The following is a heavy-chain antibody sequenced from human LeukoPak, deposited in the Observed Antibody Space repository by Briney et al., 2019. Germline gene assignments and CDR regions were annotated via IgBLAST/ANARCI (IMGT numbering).Heavy chain of an antibody. CDR1: GFTFSSYS. D-gene: IGHD6-13*01. V-gene: IGHV3-21*01. CDR3: ARGDYSSRSNAFDI. J-gene: IGHJ3*02. Sequence: GGSLRLSCAASGFTFSSYSMNWVRQAPGKGLEWVSSISSSSSYIYYADSVKGRFTISRDNAKNSLCLQMNSLRAEDTAVYYCARGDYSSRSNAFDIWGQGTMVTVSS. CDR2: ISSSSSYI.